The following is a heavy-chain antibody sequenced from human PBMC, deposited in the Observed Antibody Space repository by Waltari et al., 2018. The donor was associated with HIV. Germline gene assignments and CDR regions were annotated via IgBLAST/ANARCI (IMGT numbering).Heavy chain of an antibody. V-gene: IGHV5-10-1*01. CDR1: VYGVTGVW. Sequence: EVQLVQSGAEVKKHGESLWISCNGCVYGVTGVWNRWVRQMPGKGLEWMGRIAPSDSYINYGPSFQGHGTISAEKSINTAYLQWSSLKASDSAMYYCARAQAMTMTVEVAFDIWGQGTMVTVSP. D-gene: IGHD3-22*01. CDR3: ARAQAMTMTVEVAFDI. J-gene: IGHJ3*02. CDR2: IAPSDSYI.